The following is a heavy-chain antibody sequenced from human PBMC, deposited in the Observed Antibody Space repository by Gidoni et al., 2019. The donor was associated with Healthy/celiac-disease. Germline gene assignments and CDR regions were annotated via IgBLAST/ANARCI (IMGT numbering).Heavy chain of an antibody. J-gene: IGHJ4*02. V-gene: IGHV4-34*01. CDR3: ARGVPVFGVVNPYYFDY. D-gene: IGHD3-3*01. CDR1: GGSFSGYY. CDR2: INHSGST. Sequence: QVQLQQWGAGLLTPSEILSLTCAVYGGSFSGYYWCWIRQPPGKGLEWIGEINHSGSTNYNPSLKSRVTISVDTSKNQFSLKLSSVTAADTAVYYCARGVPVFGVVNPYYFDYWGQGTLVTVSS.